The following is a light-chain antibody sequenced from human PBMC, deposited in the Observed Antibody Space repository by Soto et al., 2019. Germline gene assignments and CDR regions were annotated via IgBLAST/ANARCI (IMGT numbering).Light chain of an antibody. V-gene: IGKV1-39*01. J-gene: IGKJ1*01. CDR3: QQSYSTPRT. CDR2: GAS. Sequence: DIQMTQSPSSLSASVGDRVTITCRASQSISNYLNWYQQKPGKAPKLLIYGASNLQSGVPSRFRGSGSGTDFTLTISSLQPEDFATYYCQQSYSTPRTFGQGTKVEIK. CDR1: QSISNY.